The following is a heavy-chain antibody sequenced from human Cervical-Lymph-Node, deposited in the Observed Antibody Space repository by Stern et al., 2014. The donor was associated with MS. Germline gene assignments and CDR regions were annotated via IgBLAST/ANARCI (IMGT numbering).Heavy chain of an antibody. D-gene: IGHD3-10*01. Sequence: VQLLESGPGLAKPSQTLSLTCTVSGGSISSGGYYWSWIRQHPGKGLEWIGYIYYSGSTYYNPSLKSRVTISVDTSKNQFSLKLSSVTAADTAVYYCARVAITMVRGVDYGMDVWGQGTTVTVSS. CDR1: GGSISSGGYY. J-gene: IGHJ6*02. CDR2: IYYSGST. CDR3: ARVAITMVRGVDYGMDV. V-gene: IGHV4-31*03.